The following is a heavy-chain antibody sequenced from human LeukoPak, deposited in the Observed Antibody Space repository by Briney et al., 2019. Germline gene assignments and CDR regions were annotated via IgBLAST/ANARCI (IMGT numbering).Heavy chain of an antibody. J-gene: IGHJ4*02. D-gene: IGHD6-13*01. CDR2: IIPKLGIA. V-gene: IGHV1-69*02. Sequence: GASVKVSCKASGGTVSSYIINWVRQAPGQGLEWMGRIIPKLGIANYAQKVQGRVTITADKSTSTAYMELSSLRSEDTAVYYCAGSIAAAYSPFDDWGQGTQVTVSS. CDR1: GGTVSSYI. CDR3: AGSIAAAYSPFDD.